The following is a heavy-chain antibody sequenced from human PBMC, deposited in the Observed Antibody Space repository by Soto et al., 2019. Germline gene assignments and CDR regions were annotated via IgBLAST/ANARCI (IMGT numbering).Heavy chain of an antibody. V-gene: IGHV1-69*06. D-gene: IGHD2-2*01. J-gene: IGHJ4*02. CDR2: IIPIFGTA. Sequence: QVQLVQSGAEVKKPGSSVKVSCKASGGTFSSYAISWVRQAPGQGLEWMGGIIPIFGTANYAQKFQGRVTITADKSTSTAYMELSSLRSEDTAVYYCARDEWDCSSTSCYEGDYWGQGTLVTVAS. CDR1: GGTFSSYA. CDR3: ARDEWDCSSTSCYEGDY.